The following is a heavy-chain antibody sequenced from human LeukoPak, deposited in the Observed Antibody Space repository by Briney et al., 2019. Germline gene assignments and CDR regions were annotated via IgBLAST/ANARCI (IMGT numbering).Heavy chain of an antibody. D-gene: IGHD3-10*01. V-gene: IGHV3-23*01. CDR2: ISGGGGST. Sequence: GGSLRLSCAASGFTFISYAMTWVRQAPGRGLEWVSTISGGGGSTYYADSVKGRFTISRDNSKNTLYLQMSSLRAEDTAVYYCAKVKGGSGSLDYWGQGTLVTVSS. CDR3: AKVKGGSGSLDY. J-gene: IGHJ4*02. CDR1: GFTFISYA.